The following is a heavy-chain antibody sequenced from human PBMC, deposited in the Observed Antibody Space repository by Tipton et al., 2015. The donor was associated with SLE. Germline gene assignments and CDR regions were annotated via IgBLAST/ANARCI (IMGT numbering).Heavy chain of an antibody. J-gene: IGHJ3*02. D-gene: IGHD6-19*01. CDR3: AGDAPGGGWYPRDAVDI. V-gene: IGHV3-11*05. CDR2: ISSSSSYT. CDR1: GFTFSDYY. Sequence: SLRLSCAASGFTFSDYYMSWIRQAPGKGLEWVSYISSSSSYTNYADSVKGRFTISRDNAKNSLSLQMNSLRAEDTAVYYCAGDAPGGGWYPRDAVDICGQVTMLTVSS.